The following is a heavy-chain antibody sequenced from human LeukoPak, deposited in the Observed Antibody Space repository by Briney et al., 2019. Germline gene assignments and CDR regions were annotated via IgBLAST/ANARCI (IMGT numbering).Heavy chain of an antibody. J-gene: IGHJ4*02. CDR3: ARGGLTGYGPLDF. Sequence: PGGSLRLSCAASGFTVSSNYMSWVRLAPGMGLEWVSVIYRGGSANHADSVKGRFTISRDISKNTLYLQMNSLRAEDTAIYYCARGGLTGYGPLDFWGQGTLVTVSS. CDR1: GFTVSSNY. D-gene: IGHD3-9*01. CDR2: IYRGGSA. V-gene: IGHV3-66*01.